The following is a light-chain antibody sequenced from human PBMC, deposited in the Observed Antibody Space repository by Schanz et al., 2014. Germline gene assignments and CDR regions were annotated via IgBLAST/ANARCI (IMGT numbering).Light chain of an antibody. CDR1: SSDVGAYNY. Sequence: QCALTQPASVSGSPGQSITISCTGSSSDVGAYNYVSWYQHHPGNAPKLLIFEVSKRPSGVSNRFSGSKSANTASLTISGLQAEDEAHYYCSSYAGSSTVVFGGGTKLTVL. J-gene: IGLJ2*01. CDR3: SSYAGSSTVV. V-gene: IGLV2-23*02. CDR2: EVS.